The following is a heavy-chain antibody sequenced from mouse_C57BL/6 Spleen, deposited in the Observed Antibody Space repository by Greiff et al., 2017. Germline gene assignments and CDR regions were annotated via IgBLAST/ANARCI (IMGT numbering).Heavy chain of an antibody. V-gene: IGHV1-4*01. CDR3: ARPPITTVVYCYFEV. CDR1: GYTFTSYT. CDR2: INPSSGYT. D-gene: IGHD1-1*01. Sequence: VKLMESGAELARPGASVKMSCKASGYTFTSYTMHWVTQRPGQGLEWIGYINPSSGYTKYNQKFKDKATLTADKSSSTAYMQLSSLTSEDSAVYYCARPPITTVVYCYFEVWGTGTTVTVSS. J-gene: IGHJ1*03.